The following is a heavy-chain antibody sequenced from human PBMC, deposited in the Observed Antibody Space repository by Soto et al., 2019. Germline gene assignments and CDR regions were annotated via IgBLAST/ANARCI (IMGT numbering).Heavy chain of an antibody. J-gene: IGHJ4*02. CDR3: ARGGTYYDFWSSYPY. CDR1: VFTFRNYS. Sequence: PGGSLRLSCAASVFTFRNYSMNWVRQVPGKGLEWVSYISGSGDTIYYVDSVKGRFTISRDNAKNSLYLQMNSLRDEDTAMYYCARGGTYYDFWSSYPYWGQGTLVTVSS. V-gene: IGHV3-48*02. CDR2: ISGSGDTI. D-gene: IGHD3-3*01.